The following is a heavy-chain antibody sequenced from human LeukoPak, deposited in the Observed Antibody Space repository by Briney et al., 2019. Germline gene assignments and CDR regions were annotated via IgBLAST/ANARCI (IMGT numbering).Heavy chain of an antibody. V-gene: IGHV4-4*07. D-gene: IGHD4-17*01. CDR3: ARETVNWFDP. CDR2: IYTSGST. J-gene: IGHJ5*02. CDR1: GFTFSSYA. Sequence: GSLRLSCAASGFTFSSYAMSWIRQPAGKGLEWIGRIYTSGSTNYNPSLKSRVTISVDTSKNQFSLKLSSVTAADTAVYYCARETVNWFDPWGQGTLVTVSS.